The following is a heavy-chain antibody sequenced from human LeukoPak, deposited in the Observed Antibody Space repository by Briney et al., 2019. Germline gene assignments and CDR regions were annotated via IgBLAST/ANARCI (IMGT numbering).Heavy chain of an antibody. V-gene: IGHV3-7*01. CDR1: GFTFSTSS. CDR3: ARDPDPGTTDY. Sequence: GGSLRLSCAASGFTFSTSSMHWVRQAPGKGLEWVANINENGGEKYYVDSVEGRFIISRDNAKNSLYLQMNTLRAEDTAVYYCARDPDPGTTDYWGQGTLVTVSS. D-gene: IGHD1-7*01. J-gene: IGHJ4*02. CDR2: INENGGEK.